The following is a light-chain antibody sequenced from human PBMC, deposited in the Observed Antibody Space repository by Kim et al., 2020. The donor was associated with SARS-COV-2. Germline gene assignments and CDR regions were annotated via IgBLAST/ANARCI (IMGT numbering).Light chain of an antibody. CDR1: QSVVTN. J-gene: IGKJ2*01. Sequence: LSVSPGEIATPFCRASQSVVTNVAWFQLKAGQAPRLLIYGASTRAAGTPARFSGSGSGTEFTLTINSVQSEDFALYSCQQYNSWYTFGQGTKLEI. CDR3: QQYNSWYT. CDR2: GAS. V-gene: IGKV3-15*01.